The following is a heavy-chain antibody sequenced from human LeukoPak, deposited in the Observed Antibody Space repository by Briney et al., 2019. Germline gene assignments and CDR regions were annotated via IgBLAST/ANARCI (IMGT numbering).Heavy chain of an antibody. J-gene: IGHJ3*02. CDR3: ASPYCSGGTCYAHDAFDI. CDR2: ISVYNGNT. D-gene: IGHD2-15*01. V-gene: IGHV1-18*01. CDR1: GYTFTSYG. Sequence: ASVKVSCKASGYTFTSYGISWVRQAPGQGLEWMGWISVYNGNTNYAQKLQGRVTMTTDTSTSTAYMELRSLRSDDTAVYYCASPYCSGGTCYAHDAFDIWGQGAMVTVSS.